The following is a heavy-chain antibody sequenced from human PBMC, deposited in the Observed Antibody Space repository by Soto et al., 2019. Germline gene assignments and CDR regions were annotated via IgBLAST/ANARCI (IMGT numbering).Heavy chain of an antibody. V-gene: IGHV3-30*18. D-gene: IGHD6-19*01. CDR2: ISNDGTDK. CDR1: GFTFSTYG. Sequence: GGSLRLSCAASGFTFSTYGMNWVRQAPGGGLEWVAVISNDGTDKYYADSVKGRFTISRDNFKNTLYLQMNSLRDEDTAVYYCAKGLWGSGSGSNDHWGQGILVTVSS. J-gene: IGHJ4*02. CDR3: AKGLWGSGSGSNDH.